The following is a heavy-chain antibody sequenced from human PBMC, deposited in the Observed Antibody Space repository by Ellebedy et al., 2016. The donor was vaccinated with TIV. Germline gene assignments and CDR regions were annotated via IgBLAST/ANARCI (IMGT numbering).Heavy chain of an antibody. CDR2: IDPTDSYT. Sequence: GESLKISCKASGYRFSSYWISWVRQMPGKGLEWMGRIDPTDSYTTHSPSLQDHITISADKSISTAYVQWSRLKASDTAMYYCAVERSNNDPSWGDMWGQGTMVTVSS. D-gene: IGHD1-1*01. V-gene: IGHV5-10-1*01. J-gene: IGHJ3*02. CDR3: AVERSNNDPSWGDM. CDR1: GYRFSSYW.